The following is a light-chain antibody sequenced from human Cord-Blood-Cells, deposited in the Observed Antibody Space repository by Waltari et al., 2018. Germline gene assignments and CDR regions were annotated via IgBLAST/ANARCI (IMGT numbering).Light chain of an antibody. Sequence: QSALTQPAYVSGSPGQSITIPCTGTSSDVGVYNSVSWYQQPPGKAPKLMIYDVSNQPSGVSNRFSRSKTGNTASLTSSGSQAEDEGDYYCSSYTSISTWVCGEGTRLTVL. CDR3: SSYTSISTWV. CDR2: DVS. J-gene: IGLJ3*02. CDR1: SSDVGVYNS. V-gene: IGLV2-14*01.